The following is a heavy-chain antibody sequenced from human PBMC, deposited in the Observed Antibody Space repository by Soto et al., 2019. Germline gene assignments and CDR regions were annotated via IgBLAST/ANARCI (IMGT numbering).Heavy chain of an antibody. CDR2: ISTTGGGT. Sequence: PGGSLRLSCAASGFTFDNYVMSWVRQAPGKGPEWVSSISTTGGGTYYADSVKGRFTISRDNSKNTLFLQMNSLRAEDTAVYYCCGCYKRDLYYPCGQGSLDTVSS. J-gene: IGHJ5*02. D-gene: IGHD6-19*01. V-gene: IGHV3-23*01. CDR1: GFTFDNYV. CDR3: CGCYKRDLYYP.